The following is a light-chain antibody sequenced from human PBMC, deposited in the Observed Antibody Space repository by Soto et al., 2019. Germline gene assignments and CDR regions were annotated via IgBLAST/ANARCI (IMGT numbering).Light chain of an antibody. Sequence: QSVLTQPPSVSGAPGQRVTISCTGSSSNIGAGYDVHWYQQLPGTAPKLLIYGNSNRPSGVPDRFSGSKSGTSASLAITGLQAEDDAGYSCQSYDSSLSGPVVFGGGTKLTVL. CDR3: QSYDSSLSGPVV. CDR2: GNS. V-gene: IGLV1-40*01. CDR1: SSNIGAGYD. J-gene: IGLJ2*01.